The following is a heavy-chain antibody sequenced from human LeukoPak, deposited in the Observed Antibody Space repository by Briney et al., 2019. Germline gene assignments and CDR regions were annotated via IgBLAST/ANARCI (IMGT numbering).Heavy chain of an antibody. V-gene: IGHV1-8*01. CDR2: MNPNSGNT. Sequence: ASVKVSCKASGYTFTSYDINWVRQATGQGLGWMGWMNPNSGNTGYAQKFQGRVTMTRNTSISTAYMELSSLRSEDTAVYYCARGSRMVRGHYYYYMDVWGKGTTVTISS. CDR1: GYTFTSYD. CDR3: ARGSRMVRGHYYYYMDV. D-gene: IGHD3-10*01. J-gene: IGHJ6*03.